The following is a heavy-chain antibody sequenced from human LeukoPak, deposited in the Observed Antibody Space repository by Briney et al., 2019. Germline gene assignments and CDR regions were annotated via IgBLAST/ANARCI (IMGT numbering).Heavy chain of an antibody. CDR1: GGSFSGYY. Sequence: SETLSLTCAVYGGSFSGYYWSWIRQPPGKGLEWIGEINHSGSTNYNPSLKSRVTISVDKSKNQFSLKLSSVTAADTAVYYCARLAAGRGNYYYCYMDVWGKGTTVTVSS. CDR2: INHSGST. CDR3: ARLAAGRGNYYYCYMDV. V-gene: IGHV4-34*01. J-gene: IGHJ6*03. D-gene: IGHD6-13*01.